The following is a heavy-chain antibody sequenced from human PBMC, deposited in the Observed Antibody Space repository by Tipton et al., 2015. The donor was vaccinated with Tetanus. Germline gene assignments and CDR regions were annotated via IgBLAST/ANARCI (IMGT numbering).Heavy chain of an antibody. J-gene: IGHJ4*02. Sequence: SLRLSCVASGFTFRSYWMSWVRQAPGKGLEWVANIKEDGSEMYYADSVKGRFTISRDNARNSLSGHMNSLTAEDTAVYYCARLTVYCSTAYYSREDYCGQGSLVSVSS. CDR1: GFTFRSYW. CDR2: IKEDGSEM. CDR3: ARLTVYCSTAYYSREDY. D-gene: IGHD2/OR15-2a*01. V-gene: IGHV3-7*01.